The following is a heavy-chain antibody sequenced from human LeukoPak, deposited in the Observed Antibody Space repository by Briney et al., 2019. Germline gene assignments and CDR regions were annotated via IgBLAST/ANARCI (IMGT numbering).Heavy chain of an antibody. CDR3: ERVPRGYSYGLVEHLGDY. V-gene: IGHV3-11*01. Sequence: GGSLRLSCAASGFTFSDYYMSWIRQAPGKGLEWVSYISSSGSTIYYADSVKGRFTISRDNAKNSLYLQMNSLRAEDTAVYYCERVPRGYSYGLVEHLGDYWGQATLVTVSS. D-gene: IGHD5-18*01. J-gene: IGHJ4*02. CDR2: ISSSGSTI. CDR1: GFTFSDYY.